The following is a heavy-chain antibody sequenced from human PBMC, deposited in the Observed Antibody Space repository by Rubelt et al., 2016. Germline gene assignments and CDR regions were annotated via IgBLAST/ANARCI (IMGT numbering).Heavy chain of an antibody. D-gene: IGHD5-18*01. CDR1: GGSISSSSYY. CDR3: ARDRQRGYSYGYPYYFDH. J-gene: IGHJ4*02. CDR2: IYYSGST. Sequence: QLQLQESGPGLVKPSETLSLTCTVSGGSISSSSYYWGWIRQPPGKGLEWIGSIYYSGSTYYNPSLKSRVTISVDTSKNQCSLKLSSVTAADTAVYYCARDRQRGYSYGYPYYFDHWGQGTLVTVSS. V-gene: IGHV4-39*07.